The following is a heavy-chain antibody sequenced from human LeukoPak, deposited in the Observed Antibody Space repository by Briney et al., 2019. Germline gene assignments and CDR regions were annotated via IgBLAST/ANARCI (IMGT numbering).Heavy chain of an antibody. Sequence: SETLSLTCRVSGGTVSSYYWNWLRQSPGKGLEWIGYIHNSRRTKYNPSLISRVTVFLDPSKSQVPLRSGYVPTADPAVCYFSRHGTISSESYCDYWGQGALVTVSS. V-gene: IGHV4-59*08. CDR1: GGTVSSYY. D-gene: IGHD1-14*01. CDR2: IHNSRRT. J-gene: IGHJ4*02. CDR3: SRHGTISSESYCDY.